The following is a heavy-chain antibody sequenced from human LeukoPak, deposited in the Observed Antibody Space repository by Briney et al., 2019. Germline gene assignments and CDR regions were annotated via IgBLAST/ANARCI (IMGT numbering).Heavy chain of an antibody. CDR1: GFTFTTSA. V-gene: IGHV3-23*01. CDR3: ASGPPFLKYFEY. CDR2: ISGSGGST. D-gene: IGHD3-3*01. Sequence: GGSLRLSCAASGFTFTTSAMSWVRQAPGTGLEWVSGISGSGGSTYYADSVKGRFTISRDNSKNTLHLQMNSLRAEDTAVYYCASGPPFLKYFEYWGQGTLVTVSS. J-gene: IGHJ4*02.